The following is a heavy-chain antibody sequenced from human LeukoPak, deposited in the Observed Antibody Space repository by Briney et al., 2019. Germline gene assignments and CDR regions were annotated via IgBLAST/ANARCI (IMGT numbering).Heavy chain of an antibody. D-gene: IGHD3-3*01. CDR2: IDPNSGDT. Sequence: GASVKVSCKASGYTFTGYYVHWVLQAPGQGLEWMGWIDPNSGDTNYAQKFQDWVIMTRDTSITTAYMELTRLRSDGTAMYYCARDSPFGMVTIALDYWGQGTLVTVSS. CDR1: GYTFTGYY. J-gene: IGHJ4*02. V-gene: IGHV1-2*04. CDR3: ARDSPFGMVTIALDY.